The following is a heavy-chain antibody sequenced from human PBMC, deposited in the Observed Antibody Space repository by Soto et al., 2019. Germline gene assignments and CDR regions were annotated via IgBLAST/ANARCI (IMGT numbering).Heavy chain of an antibody. D-gene: IGHD5-12*01. CDR3: AKDSGGSHESVGGGLVGY. CDR2: ISYDGSNK. CDR1: GFTFSSYG. Sequence: QVQLVESGGGVVQPGRSLRLSCAASGFTFSSYGMHWVRQAPGKGLEWVAVISYDGSNKYYADSVKGRFTISRDNSKNTLYLQMNSLRAEDTAVYYCAKDSGGSHESVGGGLVGYWGQGTLVTVSS. J-gene: IGHJ4*02. V-gene: IGHV3-30*18.